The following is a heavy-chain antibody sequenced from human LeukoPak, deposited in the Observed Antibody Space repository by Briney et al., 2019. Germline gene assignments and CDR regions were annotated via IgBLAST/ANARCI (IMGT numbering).Heavy chain of an antibody. D-gene: IGHD2-15*01. CDR3: ARERYCSGGSCYSGWYFDL. J-gene: IGHJ2*01. CDR1: GFTFSSYS. V-gene: IGHV3-48*04. CDR2: ISSSSSTI. Sequence: AGGSLRLSCAASGFTFSSYSMNWVRQAPGKGLEWVSYISSSSSTIYYADSVKGRFTISRDNAKNSLYLQMNSLRAEDTAVYYCARERYCSGGSCYSGWYFDLWGRGTLVTVSS.